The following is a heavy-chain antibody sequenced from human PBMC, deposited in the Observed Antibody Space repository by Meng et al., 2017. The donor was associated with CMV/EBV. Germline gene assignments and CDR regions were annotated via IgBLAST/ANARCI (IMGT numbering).Heavy chain of an antibody. CDR1: GGSFSGYY. CDR3: AFSQVVPAAKYYFDY. D-gene: IGHD2-2*01. Sequence: SETLSLTCAVYGGSFSGYYWSWIRQPPGKGLEWIGEINHSGSTNYNPSLNSRVTISVDTSKNQFSLKLSSVTAADTAVYYCAFSQVVPAAKYYFDYWGQGTLVTVSS. J-gene: IGHJ4*02. V-gene: IGHV4-34*01. CDR2: INHSGST.